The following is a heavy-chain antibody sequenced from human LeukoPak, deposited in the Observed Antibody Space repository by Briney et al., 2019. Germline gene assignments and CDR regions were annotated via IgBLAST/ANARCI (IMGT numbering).Heavy chain of an antibody. CDR1: GYTFTSYY. V-gene: IGHV1-46*01. J-gene: IGHJ5*02. CDR2: INPSGGST. D-gene: IGHD2-2*02. Sequence: GASVKVSCKASGYTFTSYYMHWVRQAPGQGLEWMGIINPSGGSTSYAQKFQGRVTMTRDMSTSTVYMELSSLRSEDTAVYYCARDGERVVPAAIMSRTAPESKNNWFDPWGQGTLVTVSS. CDR3: ARDGERVVPAAIMSRTAPESKNNWFDP.